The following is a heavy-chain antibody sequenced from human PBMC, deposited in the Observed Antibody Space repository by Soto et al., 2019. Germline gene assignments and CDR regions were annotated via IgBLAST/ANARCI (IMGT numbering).Heavy chain of an antibody. D-gene: IGHD2-15*01. V-gene: IGHV4-34*02. Sequence: QVQLQQRGAGLLKPSETLSLTCAVSGGSFSDFYWTWIRQLPGKGLEWIGEINHIGYTNYNPSLEGRVAISVDTSKNQFSLNLRSVTAADTAVYYCGPRGAVAPRGYWGQGTLVTVSS. CDR2: INHIGYT. CDR3: GPRGAVAPRGY. J-gene: IGHJ4*02. CDR1: GGSFSDFY.